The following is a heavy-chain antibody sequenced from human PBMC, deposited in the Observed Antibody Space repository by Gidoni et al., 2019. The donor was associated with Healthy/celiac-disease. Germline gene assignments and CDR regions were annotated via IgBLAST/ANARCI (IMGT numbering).Heavy chain of an antibody. D-gene: IGHD3-10*01. J-gene: IGHJ3*02. Sequence: QVQLVQSGAEVKKPGSSVKVSCKASGGTFSSYTISWVRQAPGQGLEWMGRIIPILGIANYAQKFQGRVTITADKSTSTAYMELSSLRSEDTAVYYCARDEETLGDAFDIWGQGTMVTVSS. V-gene: IGHV1-69*08. CDR3: ARDEETLGDAFDI. CDR2: IIPILGIA. CDR1: GGTFSSYT.